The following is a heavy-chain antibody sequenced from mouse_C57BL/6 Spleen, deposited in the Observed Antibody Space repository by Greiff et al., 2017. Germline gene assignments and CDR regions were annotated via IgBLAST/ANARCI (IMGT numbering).Heavy chain of an antibody. Sequence: HLVESGAELVRPGASVTLSCKASGYTFTDYEMHWVKQTPVHGLEWIGAIDPETGGTAYNQKFKGKAILTADKSSSTAYMELRSLTSEDSAVYYCTRRDWVGYWGQGTTLTVSS. CDR1: GYTFTDYE. V-gene: IGHV1-15*01. D-gene: IGHD4-1*01. J-gene: IGHJ2*01. CDR3: TRRDWVGY. CDR2: IDPETGGT.